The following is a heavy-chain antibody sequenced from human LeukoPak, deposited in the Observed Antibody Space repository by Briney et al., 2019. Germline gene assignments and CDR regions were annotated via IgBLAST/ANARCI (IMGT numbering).Heavy chain of an antibody. CDR3: ARDYCSSTSCLFDY. V-gene: IGHV1-2*06. Sequence: ASVKVFCKASGYTFTGCHMHWVRQAPGQGREWMGRINPNSGDTNYAQKFQGRVTMTRDTSISTAYMELSRLRSDDTAVYYCARDYCSSTSCLFDYWGQGTLVTVSS. CDR1: GYTFTGCH. J-gene: IGHJ4*02. CDR2: INPNSGDT. D-gene: IGHD2-2*01.